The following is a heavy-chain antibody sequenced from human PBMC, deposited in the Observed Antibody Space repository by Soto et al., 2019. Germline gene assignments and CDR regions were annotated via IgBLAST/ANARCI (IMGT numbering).Heavy chain of an antibody. CDR3: VSGYSAFDFPH. V-gene: IGHV4-59*01. Sequence: PSETLSLTCSVSGGSISSYYWSWIRQPPGQGLEWIGSLYDSGSTNYNPSLKSRVTISVDTSKNQFSLKVNSLTAADTAVYYCVSGYSAFDFPHWGQGTLVTVSS. D-gene: IGHD5-12*01. CDR1: GGSISSYY. CDR2: LYDSGST. J-gene: IGHJ4*02.